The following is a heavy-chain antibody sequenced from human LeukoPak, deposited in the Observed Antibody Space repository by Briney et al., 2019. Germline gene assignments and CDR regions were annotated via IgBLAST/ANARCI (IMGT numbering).Heavy chain of an antibody. CDR3: ARTWNGYFDY. CDR2: IYNSGNT. D-gene: IGHD1-1*01. J-gene: IGHJ4*02. CDR1: SGSISSYY. Sequence: SETLPLTCTVSSGSISSYYWSWIRQPPGKGLEWIGYIYNSGNTNCNPSLKSRVTISVDTSKNQFSLKLSSVTAADTAVYYCARTWNGYFDYWGQGTLVTVSS. V-gene: IGHV4-59*01.